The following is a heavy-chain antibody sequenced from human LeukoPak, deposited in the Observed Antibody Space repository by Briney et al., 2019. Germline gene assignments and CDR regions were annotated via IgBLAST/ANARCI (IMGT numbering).Heavy chain of an antibody. CDR1: GGTFSSYA. CDR2: IIPIFGTA. Sequence: GASVKVSCKASGGTFSSYAISWVRQAPGQGLEWMGGIIPIFGTANYAQKFQGRVTITTDESTSTAYMELSSLRSEDTAVYYCARARDYGDYTIFDYWGQGTLVTVSS. CDR3: ARARDYGDYTIFDY. D-gene: IGHD4-17*01. J-gene: IGHJ4*02. V-gene: IGHV1-69*05.